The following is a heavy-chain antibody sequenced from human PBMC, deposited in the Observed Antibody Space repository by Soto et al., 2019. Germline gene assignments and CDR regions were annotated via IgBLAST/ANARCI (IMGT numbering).Heavy chain of an antibody. CDR1: GYTFTSYG. Sequence: QVQLVQSGAEVKKPGASVKVSCKASGYTFTSYGFSWVRQAPGQGLEWMGWITTYNGNTKYAQKIQGIVTKTTATSTSTAYMELRSLRADDTAVYYCVVAAQPYYFDYWGQGTLVTVSS. J-gene: IGHJ4*02. V-gene: IGHV1-18*01. D-gene: IGHD2-15*01. CDR2: ITTYNGNT. CDR3: VVAAQPYYFDY.